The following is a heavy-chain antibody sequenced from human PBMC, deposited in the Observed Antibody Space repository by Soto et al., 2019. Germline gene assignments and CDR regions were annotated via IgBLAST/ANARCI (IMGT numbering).Heavy chain of an antibody. V-gene: IGHV4-39*01. CDR1: GGSIGSSSYY. Sequence: SETLSLTCSVSGGSIGSSSYYWGWIRQPPGKGLDWIGGVYYSGGTYYNPSLKSRVTISVDTSKNQFSLKLTSVTAADTAVYYCARHSSITGTKFYCYYYYMDVWGTGTTVTVSS. J-gene: IGHJ6*03. CDR2: VYYSGGT. D-gene: IGHD1-7*01. CDR3: ARHSSITGTKFYCYYYYMDV.